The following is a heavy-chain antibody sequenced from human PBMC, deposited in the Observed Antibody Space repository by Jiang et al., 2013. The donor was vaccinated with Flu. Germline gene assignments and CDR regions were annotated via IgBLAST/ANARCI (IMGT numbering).Heavy chain of an antibody. D-gene: IGHD3-10*01. CDR2: FYYSGST. V-gene: IGHV4-39*01. CDR1: GGSISSSSYN. J-gene: IGHJ5*02. Sequence: LLKPSETLSLTCTVSGGSISSSSYNWGWIRQPPGKGLEWIGNFYYSGSTYYNPSLKGRVAISVDASRNQFSLRLSSVTAADTAVYYCARRSYASGRFDPWGQGTLVTVSS. CDR3: ARRSYASGRFDP.